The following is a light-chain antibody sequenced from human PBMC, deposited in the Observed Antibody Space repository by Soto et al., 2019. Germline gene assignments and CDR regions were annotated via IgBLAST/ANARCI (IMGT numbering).Light chain of an antibody. CDR3: QQRSNWPPWT. J-gene: IGKJ1*01. V-gene: IGKV3-11*01. Sequence: EIVLTQSPATLSLSPGERATLSCRASQSVSSYLAWYQQKPGQAPRLLIYDASNRATGIPARFSGSGSGTDFPPTISSLEPEDFAVYYCQQRSNWPPWTFGQGTKVEIK. CDR2: DAS. CDR1: QSVSSY.